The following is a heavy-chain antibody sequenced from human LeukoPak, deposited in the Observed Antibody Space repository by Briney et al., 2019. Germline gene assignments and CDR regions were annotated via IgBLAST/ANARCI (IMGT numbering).Heavy chain of an antibody. J-gene: IGHJ3*02. Sequence: PGRSLRLSCAASGFTFSSYAMHWVRQAPGKGLEWVAVISYDGSNKYYADSVKGRFTISRDNPKNTLYLQMNSLRAEDTAVYYCASPKLVLVAFDIWGQGTMVTVSS. CDR1: GFTFSSYA. D-gene: IGHD1-7*01. V-gene: IGHV3-30*01. CDR2: ISYDGSNK. CDR3: ASPKLVLVAFDI.